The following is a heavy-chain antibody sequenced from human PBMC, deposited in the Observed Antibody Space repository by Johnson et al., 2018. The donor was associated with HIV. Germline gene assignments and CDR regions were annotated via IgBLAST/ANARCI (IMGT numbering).Heavy chain of an antibody. V-gene: IGHV3-7*01. D-gene: IGHD1-26*01. J-gene: IGHJ3*02. CDR1: GFTFSSYW. CDR3: AKGIVGAMGAFDI. CDR2: IKQDGSEK. Sequence: VQLVESGGGLVQPGGSLRLSCAASGFTFSSYWMSWVRQAPGKGLEWVANIKQDGSEKYYVDSVKGRFTISRDNAKNSLYLQMNSLRAEDTAVYYCAKGIVGAMGAFDIWGQGTMVTVSS.